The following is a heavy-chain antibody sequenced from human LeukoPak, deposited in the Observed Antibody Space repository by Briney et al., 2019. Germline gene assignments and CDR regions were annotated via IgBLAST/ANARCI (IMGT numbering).Heavy chain of an antibody. Sequence: ASVKVSCKASGYTFTSYAISWVRQAPGQGLEWMGWISTYNGNTNYARKLQGRVTMTTDTSTNTAYMELRSLRSDDTAVYYCARDFPGGDYYDSSGFDYWGQGTLVTVSS. D-gene: IGHD3-22*01. CDR1: GYTFTSYA. CDR2: ISTYNGNT. V-gene: IGHV1-18*01. J-gene: IGHJ4*02. CDR3: ARDFPGGDYYDSSGFDY.